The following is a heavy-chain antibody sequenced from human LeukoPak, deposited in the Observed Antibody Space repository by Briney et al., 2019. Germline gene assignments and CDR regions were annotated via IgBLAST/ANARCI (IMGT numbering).Heavy chain of an antibody. CDR3: ARDLHIDGRPEGRDY. D-gene: IGHD3-10*01. Sequence: ASVKVSCKASGYTFTNYYMHWVRQAPGQGLEWMGIINPSGGSTTYAQKFQGRVTMTRDTSTSTVYMELSGLRSEDTAVCYCARDLHIDGRPEGRDYWGQGTLVTVSS. J-gene: IGHJ4*02. V-gene: IGHV1-46*01. CDR1: GYTFTNYY. CDR2: INPSGGST.